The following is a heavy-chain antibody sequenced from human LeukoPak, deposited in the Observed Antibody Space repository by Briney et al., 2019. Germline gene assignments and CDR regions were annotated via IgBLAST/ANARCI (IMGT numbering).Heavy chain of an antibody. CDR3: ARALPSYCGGDCSRRAFDY. V-gene: IGHV4-30-4*01. CDR1: GRSISSGDYY. D-gene: IGHD2-21*02. J-gene: IGHJ4*02. Sequence: PSRTLSLTCTVSGRSISSGDYYWSWIRQPPGKGLEWIGYIYYSGSTYYNPSLKSRVTISVDTSKNQFSLKLSSVTAADTAVYYCARALPSYCGGDCSRRAFDYWGQGTLVTVSS. CDR2: IYYSGST.